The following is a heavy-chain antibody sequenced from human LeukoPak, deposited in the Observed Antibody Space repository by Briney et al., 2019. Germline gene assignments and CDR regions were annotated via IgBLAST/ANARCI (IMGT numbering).Heavy chain of an antibody. J-gene: IGHJ4*02. D-gene: IGHD3-22*01. Sequence: GGSLRLSCAASGFTFSSYGMHWVRQAPGKGLEWVAVISYDGSNKYYADSVKGRFTISRDNSKNTLYLQMNSLRAEDTAVYYCAREGYRDSSGYYYDDYWGQGTLVTVSS. CDR2: ISYDGSNK. V-gene: IGHV3-30*03. CDR1: GFTFSSYG. CDR3: AREGYRDSSGYYYDDY.